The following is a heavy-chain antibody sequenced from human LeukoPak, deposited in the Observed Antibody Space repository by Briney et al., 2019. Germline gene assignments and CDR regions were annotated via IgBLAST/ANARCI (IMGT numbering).Heavy chain of an antibody. CDR1: GYTFSGYY. Sequence: GASVKVSCKASGYTFSGYYIHWVRQAPGQGLEWMGWINPTSGGSKYAQKFQGRVTMTRDTSITTAYMELNRLTPADTAVFYCARGDYESELPSHFDYWGQGALVTVSS. J-gene: IGHJ4*02. CDR3: ARGDYESELPSHFDY. V-gene: IGHV1-2*02. CDR2: INPTSGGS. D-gene: IGHD1-26*01.